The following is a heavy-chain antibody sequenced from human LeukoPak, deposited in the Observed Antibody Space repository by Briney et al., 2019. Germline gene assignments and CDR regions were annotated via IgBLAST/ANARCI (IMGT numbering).Heavy chain of an antibody. D-gene: IGHD6-13*01. Sequence: PSETLSLTCSVSGGSISGTTHNWGWLRQPPGMGLEWFATIYYSESTKKSPSLKSRVTISLDTSRNQFSLKLSSVTAADTAVYYCARQGSSSWYGWYFDLWGRGSLVTVSS. CDR3: ARQGSSSWYGWYFDL. CDR1: GGSISGTTHN. J-gene: IGHJ2*01. V-gene: IGHV4-39*01. CDR2: IYYSEST.